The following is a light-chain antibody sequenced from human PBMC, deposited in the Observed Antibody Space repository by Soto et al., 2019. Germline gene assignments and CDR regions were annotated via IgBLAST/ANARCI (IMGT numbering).Light chain of an antibody. Sequence: EIVLTQSPGTLSLSPGERATLSCRASQSVRSNELAWYQQKPGQAPRLLIYGASSRATAIPDRVSGSGSGTSFTLTISRLEPDDFAVYYCQQYGSSPLTFGGGTKVEFK. CDR3: QQYGSSPLT. CDR2: GAS. J-gene: IGKJ4*01. CDR1: QSVRSNE. V-gene: IGKV3-20*01.